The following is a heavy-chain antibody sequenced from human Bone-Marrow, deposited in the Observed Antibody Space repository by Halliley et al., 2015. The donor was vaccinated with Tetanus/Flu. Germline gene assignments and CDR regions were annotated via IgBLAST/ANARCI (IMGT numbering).Heavy chain of an antibody. CDR1: GGSISSGGFY. CDR3: ARDGGVLANIFDY. Sequence: TLSLTCTVSGGSISSGGFYWSWIRQHPGKGLEWIGYIYYSGTTYYSPSLKSRVTISKDTSKNQFSLRPSSVTAADTAVYYCARDGGVLANIFDYWGQGSLVTVSS. J-gene: IGHJ4*02. D-gene: IGHD3-3*02. V-gene: IGHV4-31*03. CDR2: IYYSGTT.